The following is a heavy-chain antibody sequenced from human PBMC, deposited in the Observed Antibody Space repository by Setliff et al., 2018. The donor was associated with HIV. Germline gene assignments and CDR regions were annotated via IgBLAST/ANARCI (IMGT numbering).Heavy chain of an antibody. CDR3: ARDPCSSGCLDDAFDI. V-gene: IGHV3-15*07. J-gene: IGHJ3*02. CDR2: IKSKTDGGTT. D-gene: IGHD6-19*01. CDR1: GFTFCNAW. Sequence: PGGSLRLSCAASGFTFCNAWMNWVRQAPGKGLEWVGRIKSKTDGGTTDYAAPVKGRFTISRDDSKNTLYLQMNSLIAEDTAVYYCARDPCSSGCLDDAFDIWGQGTMVTVSS.